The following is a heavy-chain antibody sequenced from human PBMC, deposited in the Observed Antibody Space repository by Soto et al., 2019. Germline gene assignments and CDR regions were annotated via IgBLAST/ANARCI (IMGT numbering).Heavy chain of an antibody. J-gene: IGHJ4*02. D-gene: IGHD3-10*01. CDR1: GFTFSAFA. Sequence: GGSLRLSCTVSGFTFSAFAMYWVRQAPGKGLEWVALISYDGTNEDYAESVRGRFTISRDNSKNTLYLDMNSLSAEDSAVYFCAKGVVRGPGYFDYWGRGSRVTV. CDR3: AKGVVRGPGYFDY. CDR2: ISYDGTNE. V-gene: IGHV3-30*18.